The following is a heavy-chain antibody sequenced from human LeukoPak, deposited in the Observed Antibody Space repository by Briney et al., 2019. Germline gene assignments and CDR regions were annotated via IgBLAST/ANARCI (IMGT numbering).Heavy chain of an antibody. V-gene: IGHV3-23*01. CDR2: ISGSGGST. D-gene: IGHD6-13*01. CDR3: ARGLGSSWYFYYYYYGMDV. J-gene: IGHJ6*02. Sequence: PGGSLRLSCAASGFTFSSYAMSWVRQAPGKGLEWVSAISGSGGSTYYADSVKGRFTISRDNAKNSLYLQMSNLRAEDTAVYYCARGLGSSWYFYYYYYGMDVWGQGTTVTVSS. CDR1: GFTFSSYA.